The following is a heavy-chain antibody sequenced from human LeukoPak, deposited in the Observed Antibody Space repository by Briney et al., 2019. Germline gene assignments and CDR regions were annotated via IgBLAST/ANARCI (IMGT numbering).Heavy chain of an antibody. Sequence: SETLSLTCAVYGGSFSGYYWSWIRQPPGKGLEWIGEINHSGSTNYNPSLKSRVTISVDTSKNQFSLKLSSVTAADTAVCYCARRIAARAWFDPWGQGTLVTVSS. CDR2: INHSGST. D-gene: IGHD6-13*01. V-gene: IGHV4-34*01. CDR1: GGSFSGYY. CDR3: ARRIAARAWFDP. J-gene: IGHJ5*02.